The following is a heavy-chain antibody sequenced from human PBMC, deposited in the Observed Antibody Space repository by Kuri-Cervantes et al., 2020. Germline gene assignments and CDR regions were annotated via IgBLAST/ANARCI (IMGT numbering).Heavy chain of an antibody. V-gene: IGHV3-15*01. Sequence: GESMKISCAASGFICSNAWMSWVRQAPGKGLEWVGRIKSKTDGGTTDYAAPVKGRFTISRDDSKNTLYLQMNSRKTEDTAVYYCTTTLLGSSDAFDIWGQGTMVTVSS. CDR2: IKSKTDGGTT. CDR1: GFICSNAW. D-gene: IGHD6-6*01. J-gene: IGHJ3*02. CDR3: TTTLLGSSDAFDI.